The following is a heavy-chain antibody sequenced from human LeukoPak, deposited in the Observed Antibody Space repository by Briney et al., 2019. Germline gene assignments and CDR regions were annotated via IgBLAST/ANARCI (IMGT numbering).Heavy chain of an antibody. CDR3: ARLWGGNGYSGGSLNL. V-gene: IGHV3-33*01. J-gene: IGHJ5*02. CDR1: GYTFSRHG. Sequence: GGSLRLSCAASGYTFSRHGIHWVRQAPGKGLEWVAVVWYDGRNRDYADSVKGRFTISKDNSNNMVFLQMDRLRAEDTAVYYCARLWGGNGYSGGSLNLWGQGTLVTVSS. D-gene: IGHD3-16*01. CDR2: VWYDGRNR.